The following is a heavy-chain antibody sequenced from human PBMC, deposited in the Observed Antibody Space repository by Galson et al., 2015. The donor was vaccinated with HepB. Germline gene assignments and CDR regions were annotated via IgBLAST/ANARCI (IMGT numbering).Heavy chain of an antibody. D-gene: IGHD3-22*01. CDR1: GGSISSGGYY. Sequence: TLSLTCTVSGGSISSGGYYWSWIRQHPGKGLEWIGYIYYSGSTYYNPSLESRVTISVDTSRNQFSLKLSSVTAADTAVYYCAGLNYYDSSGYWGSFDYWGQGTLVTVSS. CDR2: IYYSGST. V-gene: IGHV4-31*03. CDR3: AGLNYYDSSGYWGSFDY. J-gene: IGHJ4*02.